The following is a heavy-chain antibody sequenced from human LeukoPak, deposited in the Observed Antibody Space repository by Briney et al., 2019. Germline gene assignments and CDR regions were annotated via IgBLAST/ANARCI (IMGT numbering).Heavy chain of an antibody. Sequence: GGSLRLSCAASGFTVSSNYMNWVRQAPGKGLEWVSVIYSGGSTYYADSVKGRFTISRDNSKNTLYLQMNSLRAEDTAVYYCARDPSNYENYGMDVWGQGTTVTVSS. D-gene: IGHD4-4*01. V-gene: IGHV3-53*01. J-gene: IGHJ6*02. CDR1: GFTVSSNY. CDR3: ARDPSNYENYGMDV. CDR2: IYSGGST.